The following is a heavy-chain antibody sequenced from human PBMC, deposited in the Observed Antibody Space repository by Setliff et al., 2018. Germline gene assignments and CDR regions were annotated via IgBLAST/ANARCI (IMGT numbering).Heavy chain of an antibody. V-gene: IGHV3-7*03. CDR3: ASPYDSSGYSPFDY. CDR1: GFTFSNFW. J-gene: IGHJ4*02. CDR2: VNPDGSDE. D-gene: IGHD3-22*01. Sequence: PGESLKISCAASGFTFSNFWMGWVRQAPGKGLEWVANVNPDGSDEYYVDSVKGRFTISRDNAKNSLYLQMNTLRAEDTAVYYCASPYDSSGYSPFDYWGQGTLVTVSS.